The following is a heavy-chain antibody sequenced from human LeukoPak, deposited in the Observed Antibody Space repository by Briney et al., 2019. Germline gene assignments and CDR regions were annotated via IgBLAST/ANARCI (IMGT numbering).Heavy chain of an antibody. D-gene: IGHD5-12*01. CDR2: ISHSGST. Sequence: PSETLSLTCTVSGGSISSGGYYWSWIRQRPGKGLEWLGEISHSGSTNYNPSLKSRVTMSVDTSKNQFSLKLTSVTAADTAVYYCAAQYSGYVRLDYWGQGTLVTVSS. CDR3: AAQYSGYVRLDY. J-gene: IGHJ4*02. CDR1: GGSISSGGYY. V-gene: IGHV4-39*07.